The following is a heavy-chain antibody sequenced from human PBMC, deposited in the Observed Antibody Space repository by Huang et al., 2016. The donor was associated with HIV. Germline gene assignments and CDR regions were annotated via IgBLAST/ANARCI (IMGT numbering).Heavy chain of an antibody. D-gene: IGHD3-3*01. J-gene: IGHJ4*02. CDR1: GGSISTHY. CDR2: IDYSGST. V-gene: IGHV4-59*11. Sequence: QVQLQESGPGLVKPSETLSLTCTVSGGSISTHYWSWFRQPPWKGLEWIGSIDYSGSTNYSPSLKSRVTILLDTSKNQFSLRVNSVTAADTAMYYCARDHHDFWRGYRRMYFFDHWGQGTLVTVSS. CDR3: ARDHHDFWRGYRRMYFFDH.